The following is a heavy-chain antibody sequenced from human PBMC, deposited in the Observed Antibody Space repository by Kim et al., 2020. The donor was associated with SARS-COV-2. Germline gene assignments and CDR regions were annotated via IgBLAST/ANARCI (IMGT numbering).Heavy chain of an antibody. Sequence: GGSLRLSCAASGFTFSSYSMNWVRQAPGKGLEWVSSISSSSSYIYYADSVKGRFTISRENAKNSLYLQMNSLRAEDTAVYYCARGIAARVDYWGQGTLVTVAS. D-gene: IGHD6-6*01. CDR3: ARGIAARVDY. CDR2: ISSSSSYI. CDR1: GFTFSSYS. J-gene: IGHJ4*02. V-gene: IGHV3-21*01.